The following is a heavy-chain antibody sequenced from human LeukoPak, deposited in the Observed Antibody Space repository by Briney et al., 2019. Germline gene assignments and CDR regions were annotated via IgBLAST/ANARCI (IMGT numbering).Heavy chain of an antibody. CDR1: GYTFTNYD. J-gene: IGHJ4*02. Sequence: GASVKVSCKASGYTFTNYDVNWVRQATGQGLEWVGWMNPNSGDTGYAQKFQGRVTITADESTSTAYMELSSLRSEDTAVYYCARGLEWGHYFDYWGQGTLVTVSS. CDR3: ARGLEWGHYFDY. V-gene: IGHV1-8*01. CDR2: MNPNSGDT. D-gene: IGHD1-26*01.